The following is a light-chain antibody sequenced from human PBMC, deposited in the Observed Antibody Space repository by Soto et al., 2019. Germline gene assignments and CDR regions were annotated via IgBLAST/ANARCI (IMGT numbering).Light chain of an antibody. CDR3: QHYDHLPPLS. J-gene: IGKJ4*01. V-gene: IGKV1-33*01. Sequence: DLQMTQSPSSLSASVGDRVTITCQASQDIKNYLNWYQQKPGKAPNLLIYDASNLKTGVPSRFXGSGSWTHFTFTISSLQPEDIATYYCQHYDHLPPLSFGGGTKVEIK. CDR1: QDIKNY. CDR2: DAS.